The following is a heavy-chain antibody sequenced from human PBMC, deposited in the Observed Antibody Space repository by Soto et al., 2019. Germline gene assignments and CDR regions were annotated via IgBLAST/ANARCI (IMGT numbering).Heavy chain of an antibody. CDR2: INAGNGNT. J-gene: IGHJ5*02. D-gene: IGHD2-2*01. CDR1: GYTFTSYA. CDR3: ARSPIVVVPAASNWFDP. V-gene: IGHV1-3*01. Sequence: GASVKVSCKASGYTFTSYAMHWVRRAPGQRLEWMGWINAGNGNTKYSQKFQGRVTITRDTSASTAYMELSSLRSEDTAVYYCARSPIVVVPAASNWFDPWGQGTLVTVSS.